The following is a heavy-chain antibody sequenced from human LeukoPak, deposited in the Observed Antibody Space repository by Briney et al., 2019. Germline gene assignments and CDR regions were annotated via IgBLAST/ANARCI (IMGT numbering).Heavy chain of an antibody. CDR3: ATGSAFTMMVVGEEDY. Sequence: ASVKVSCKASGYTFTGYYLHWVRQAPGKGLEWMGGFDPEDGETIYAQKFQGRVTMTEDTSTDTAYMELSSLRSEDTAVYYCATGSAFTMMVVGEEDYWGQGTLVTVSS. CDR2: FDPEDGET. D-gene: IGHD3-22*01. CDR1: GYTFTGYY. V-gene: IGHV1-24*01. J-gene: IGHJ4*02.